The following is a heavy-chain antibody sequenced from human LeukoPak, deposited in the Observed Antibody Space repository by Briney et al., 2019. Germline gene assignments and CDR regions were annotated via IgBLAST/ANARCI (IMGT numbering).Heavy chain of an antibody. CDR1: GGTFSSYA. Sequence: SVKVSCKASGGTFSSYAISWVRQAPGQGLEWMGRIIPILGIANYAQKFQGRVTITADKSTSTVYMELSSLRSEDTAVYYCARGSIAAAGTLGDYWGQGTLVTVSS. J-gene: IGHJ4*02. V-gene: IGHV1-69*04. CDR3: ARGSIAAAGTLGDY. CDR2: IIPILGIA. D-gene: IGHD6-13*01.